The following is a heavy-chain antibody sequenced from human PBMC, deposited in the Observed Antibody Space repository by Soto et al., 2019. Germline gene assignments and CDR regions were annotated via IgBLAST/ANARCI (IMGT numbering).Heavy chain of an antibody. CDR2: ISAYNGNT. D-gene: IGHD4-17*01. CDR1: GYTFTIYG. V-gene: IGHV1-18*01. J-gene: IGHJ4*02. Sequence: QVQLVQSGAEVKKPGASVKVSCKASGYTFTIYGISWVRQPPGQGLEWMRWISAYNGNTNYAQKLQGRVTMTTDRSTSTAYMELRILRSDDTAVYYCARDRKTTVTNGGYWGQGTRVTDSS. CDR3: ARDRKTTVTNGGY.